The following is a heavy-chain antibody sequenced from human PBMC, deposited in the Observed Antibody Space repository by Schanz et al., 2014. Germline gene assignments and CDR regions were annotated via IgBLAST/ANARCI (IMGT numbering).Heavy chain of an antibody. Sequence: LVESGGGVVQPGRSLRLSCAASGFTFSSYGMHWVRQAPGKGLEWVAFIWSDGSRTYHAESVKGRFTISRDNSKNTLYLEMTSMRPDDPAVSYCASDRTFRSESNISYGDAFDIWGQGTMVTVSS. CDR3: ASDRTFRSESNISYGDAFDI. D-gene: IGHD3-10*01. V-gene: IGHV3-33*01. CDR1: GFTFSSYG. CDR2: IWSDGSRT. J-gene: IGHJ3*02.